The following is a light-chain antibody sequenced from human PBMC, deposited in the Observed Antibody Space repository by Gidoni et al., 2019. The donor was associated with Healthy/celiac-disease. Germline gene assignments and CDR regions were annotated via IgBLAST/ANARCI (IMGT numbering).Light chain of an antibody. CDR3: SSYTSSSTLVV. J-gene: IGLJ2*01. Sequence: SALTQPASVSGSPGQSTTISCTGTSSDVGGYNYVSWYPQHPGKATKLMIYDVSNRPSGVSNRFSCSKSGNTATLTISGLQAEDEADYYCSSYTSSSTLVVFGGGTKLTVL. CDR1: SSDVGGYNY. CDR2: DVS. V-gene: IGLV2-14*01.